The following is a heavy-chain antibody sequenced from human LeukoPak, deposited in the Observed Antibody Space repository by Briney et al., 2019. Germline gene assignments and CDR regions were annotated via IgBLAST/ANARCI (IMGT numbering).Heavy chain of an antibody. CDR3: AKALTGWGAYDY. CDR1: GFTFSGYA. CDR2: ISGSGSDT. D-gene: IGHD3-9*01. V-gene: IGHV3-23*01. J-gene: IGHJ4*02. Sequence: GGSLRLSCAVSGFTFSGYAMSWVRQAPGKGLEWVSAISGSGSDTFYADSVKGRFTISRDNSKNTLSVQMNSLRAEDTAVYYRAKALTGWGAYDYWGQGALVTVSS.